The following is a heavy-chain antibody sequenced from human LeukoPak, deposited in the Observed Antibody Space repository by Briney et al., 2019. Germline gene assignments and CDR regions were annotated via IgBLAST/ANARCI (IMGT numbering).Heavy chain of an antibody. J-gene: IGHJ4*02. Sequence: ASVKVSCKASGYTFTQYGISWVRQAPGQGLEWMGWISAYNGNTNYVQKFQGRVTMTTDTSTSTAYMELTSLRSDDTAVYYCARDVEAAFCSTSTCYDLVFDYWGQGTLVTVSS. V-gene: IGHV1-18*01. D-gene: IGHD2-2*01. CDR3: ARDVEAAFCSTSTCYDLVFDY. CDR1: GYTFTQYG. CDR2: ISAYNGNT.